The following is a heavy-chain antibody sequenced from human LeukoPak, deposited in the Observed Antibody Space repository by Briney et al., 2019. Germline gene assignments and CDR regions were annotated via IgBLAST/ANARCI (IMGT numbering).Heavy chain of an antibody. J-gene: IGHJ6*04. CDR1: GGSISSGGYY. V-gene: IGHV4-31*03. CDR2: IYYSGST. Sequence: PSETLSLTCTVSGGSISSGGYYWSWIRQHPGKGLEWIGYIYYSGSTYYNPSLKSRVTISVDTSKNQFPLKLSSVTAADTAVYYCARGLTDNYYYYGMDVWGKGTTVTVSS. D-gene: IGHD3-9*01. CDR3: ARGLTDNYYYYGMDV.